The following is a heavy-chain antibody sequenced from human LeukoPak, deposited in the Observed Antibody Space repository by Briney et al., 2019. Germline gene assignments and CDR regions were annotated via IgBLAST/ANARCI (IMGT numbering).Heavy chain of an antibody. CDR1: GGSISSTNW. Sequence: SETLSLTCGVSGGSISSTNWWSWVRQPPGQGLEWIGEISMTGETNYNPSLNGRVTMSLDGSRNQLSLTLLHWSSLDTAVNYCSSESGAFCPFGYWGQGTLVIVPP. CDR2: ISMTGET. J-gene: IGHJ4*02. D-gene: IGHD1-26*01. CDR3: SSESGAFCPFGY. V-gene: IGHV4-4*02.